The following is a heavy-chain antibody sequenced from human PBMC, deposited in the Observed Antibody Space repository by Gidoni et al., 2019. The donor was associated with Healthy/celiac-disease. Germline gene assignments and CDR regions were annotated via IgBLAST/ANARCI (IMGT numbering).Heavy chain of an antibody. Sequence: QVQLVQSGAEVKKPGASVKVSCKASGYTFTSYDIHWVRQATGQGLEWMGWMNPNSGNTGYAQKFQGRVTMTRNTSISTAYMELSSLRSEDTAVYYCARGIQKDYGRDYYYYYGMDVWGQGTTVTVSS. J-gene: IGHJ6*02. V-gene: IGHV1-8*01. D-gene: IGHD3-16*01. CDR2: MNPNSGNT. CDR3: ARGIQKDYGRDYYYYYGMDV. CDR1: GYTFTSYD.